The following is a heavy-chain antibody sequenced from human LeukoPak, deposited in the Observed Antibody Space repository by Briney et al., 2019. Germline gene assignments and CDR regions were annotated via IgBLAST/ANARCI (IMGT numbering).Heavy chain of an antibody. J-gene: IGHJ4*02. V-gene: IGHV5-51*01. CDR3: ARQGVYSSGWYPFDY. D-gene: IGHD6-19*01. CDR2: FYPGVSDT. Sequence: NRGESLKISCKGSGYSFTNYWIGWVRQMPGKGLEWMGIFYPGVSDTRYSPSFQGQVTISVDKSISTAYLQWSGLKASDTAMYYCARQGVYSSGWYPFDYWGQGTLVTVSS. CDR1: GYSFTNYW.